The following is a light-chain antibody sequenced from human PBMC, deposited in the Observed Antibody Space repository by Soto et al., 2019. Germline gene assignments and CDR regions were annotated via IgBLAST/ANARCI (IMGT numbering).Light chain of an antibody. Sequence: EIVSTQSPGTLSLSPGERATLSCKTSQTVTNNYLAWYQQKFGQAPRLLIYSASSRATGIPDRFSGSGSGTDFTLTISRLEPEDFAVYYCQHYGTSSRYTFGQGTKLEL. V-gene: IGKV3-20*01. CDR1: QTVTNNY. J-gene: IGKJ2*01. CDR3: QHYGTSSRYT. CDR2: SAS.